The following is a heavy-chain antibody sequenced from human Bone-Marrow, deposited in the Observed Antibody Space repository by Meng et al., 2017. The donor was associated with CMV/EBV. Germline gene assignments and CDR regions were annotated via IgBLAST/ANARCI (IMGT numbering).Heavy chain of an antibody. D-gene: IGHD2-2*01. CDR1: GYTFISYY. CDR3: ARQAGYCSSTSCYLVAHGMDV. V-gene: IGHV1-46*01. CDR2: ISPSGDTT. J-gene: IGHJ6*02. Sequence: ASVKVSCKSSGYTFISYYIHWVRQAPGQGLEWMGLISPSGDTTIYAQKFQGRVTMTGDTSISTAYMELSRLRSDDTAVYYCARQAGYCSSTSCYLVAHGMDVWGQGTTVTVSS.